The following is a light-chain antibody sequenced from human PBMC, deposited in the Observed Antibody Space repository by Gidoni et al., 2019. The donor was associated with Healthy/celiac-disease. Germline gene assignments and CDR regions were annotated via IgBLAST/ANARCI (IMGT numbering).Light chain of an antibody. Sequence: EIGLTQCPATLSLSPGERATLSCRASQSVSSYLAWYQQKPGQAPRLLIYDASNRATGIPARFSGSGSGTDFTLTISSLEPEDFAVYYCQQRSNWPPLTFGGGTKVEIK. V-gene: IGKV3-11*01. CDR3: QQRSNWPPLT. J-gene: IGKJ4*01. CDR1: QSVSSY. CDR2: DAS.